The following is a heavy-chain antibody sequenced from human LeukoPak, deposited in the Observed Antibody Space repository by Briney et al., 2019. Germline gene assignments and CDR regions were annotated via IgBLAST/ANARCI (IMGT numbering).Heavy chain of an antibody. V-gene: IGHV1-3*01. CDR3: ARVLVGATTMVLSADY. D-gene: IGHD1-26*01. CDR1: GYTFISYV. J-gene: IGHJ4*02. Sequence: ASVKVSCKASGYTFISYVMHWVRQAPGQRLEWMGWINAGNGNTKYSQKFQGRVTITRDTSASTAYMELSSLRSEDTAVYYCARVLVGATTMVLSADYWGQGTLVTVSS. CDR2: INAGNGNT.